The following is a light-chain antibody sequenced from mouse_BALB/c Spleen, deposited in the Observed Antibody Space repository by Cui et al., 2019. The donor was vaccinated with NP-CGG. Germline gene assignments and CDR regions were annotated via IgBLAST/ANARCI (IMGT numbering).Light chain of an antibody. J-gene: IGLJ1*01. V-gene: IGLV1*01. CDR2: GTN. Sequence: QAVVTQETAPTTSPGETVTLTCRSNTGAFTTNNFANWVQEKPDHLFTGLIGGTNNRAPGVPARFSGSLIGDKAALTITGAQTEDEAIYFCALWYSNHWVFGGGTKLTVL. CDR1: TGAFTTNNF. CDR3: ALWYSNHWV.